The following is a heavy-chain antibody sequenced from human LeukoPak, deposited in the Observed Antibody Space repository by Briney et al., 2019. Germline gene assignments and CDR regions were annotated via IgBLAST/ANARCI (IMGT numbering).Heavy chain of an antibody. CDR3: ARVTYYYDSSGYLVTYYFDY. D-gene: IGHD3-22*01. V-gene: IGHV3-66*01. CDR1: GFTVGSTN. J-gene: IGHJ4*02. CDR2: IYSGGST. Sequence: GGSLRLSCAASGFTVGSTNMSWVRLAPGKGLEWVSVIYSGGSTYYADSVKGRFTISRDNSKNTLYLQMNSLRAEDTAVYYCARVTYYYDSSGYLVTYYFDYWGQGTLVTVSS.